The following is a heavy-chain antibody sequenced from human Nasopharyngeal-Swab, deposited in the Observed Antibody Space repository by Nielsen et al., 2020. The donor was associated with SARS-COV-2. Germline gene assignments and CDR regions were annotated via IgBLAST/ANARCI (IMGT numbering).Heavy chain of an antibody. CDR1: GFTFSSYA. CDR2: ISGSGGST. Sequence: GGSLRLSCAASGFTFSSYAMSWVRQAPGKGLEWVSAISGSGGSTYYADSVKGRFTISRDNSKNTLYLQMNSLRAEDTAVYYCAKDQTRYDILTGLDAWGKGTTVTVSS. CDR3: AKDQTRYDILTGLDA. J-gene: IGHJ6*04. V-gene: IGHV3-23*01. D-gene: IGHD3-9*01.